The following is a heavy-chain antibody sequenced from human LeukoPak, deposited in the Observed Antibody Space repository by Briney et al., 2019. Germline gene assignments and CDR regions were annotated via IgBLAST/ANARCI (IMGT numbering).Heavy chain of an antibody. J-gene: IGHJ6*04. CDR2: ISSSCSTI. V-gene: IGHV3-48*03. CDR1: GFTFSSYE. D-gene: IGHD3-10*02. CDR3: AELGITMIGGV. Sequence: GGTLRLSCAASGFTFSSYEMNWVRQAPGKGLEGVSYISSSCSTIYYADSVKGRFTISRDNAKNSLYVQMNSLRAEDTAVYYCAELGITMIGGVWGKGTPVTISS.